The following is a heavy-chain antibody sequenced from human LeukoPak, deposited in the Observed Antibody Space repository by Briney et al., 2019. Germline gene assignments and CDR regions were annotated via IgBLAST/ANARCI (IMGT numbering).Heavy chain of an antibody. D-gene: IGHD3-22*01. Sequence: TGGSLRLSCAASGFTFSSYSMNWVRQVPGKGLEWVSSISSSSSYIYYADSVKGRFTISRDNAKNSLYLQMNSLRAEDTAVYYCARFGSSGYYDFDYWGQGTLVTVSS. CDR3: ARFGSSGYYDFDY. V-gene: IGHV3-21*01. CDR2: ISSSSSYI. CDR1: GFTFSSYS. J-gene: IGHJ4*02.